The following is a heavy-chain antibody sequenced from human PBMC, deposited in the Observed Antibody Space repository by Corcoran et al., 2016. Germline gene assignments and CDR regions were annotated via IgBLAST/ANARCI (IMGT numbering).Heavy chain of an antibody. Sequence: QVQLQQWGAGLLKPSETLSLTCAVYGGSFSGYYWSWIRQPPGKGLEWIGEINHSGSTNYNPSLKSRVTISVDTSKNQFSLKLSSVTAADTAVYYCASKVSGSLDYWGQGTLVTVSS. J-gene: IGHJ4*02. CDR3: ASKVSGSLDY. CDR2: INHSGST. D-gene: IGHD1-26*01. CDR1: GGSFSGYY. V-gene: IGHV4-34*01.